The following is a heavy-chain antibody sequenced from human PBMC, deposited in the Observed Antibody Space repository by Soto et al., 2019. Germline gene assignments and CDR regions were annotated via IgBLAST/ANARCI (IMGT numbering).Heavy chain of an antibody. V-gene: IGHV3-72*01. CDR1: GFTFSDRY. J-gene: IGHJ6*03. CDR2: NRDKANSYTT. Sequence: EVQLVESGGGLVQPGGSLRLSCAASGFTFSDRYMDWVRQAPGKGLEWVGRNRDKANSYTTEYAASVKGRITISRDDSKNSLYLQMNSLKTEDTAVYYCARSARGPNSYYYAHLDVWGKGTTGTVSS. CDR3: ARSARGPNSYYYAHLDV.